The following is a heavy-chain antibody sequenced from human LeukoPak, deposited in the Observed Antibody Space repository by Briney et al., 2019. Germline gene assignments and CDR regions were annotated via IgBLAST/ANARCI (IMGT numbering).Heavy chain of an antibody. J-gene: IGHJ4*02. D-gene: IGHD2-2*01. CDR1: GGSISSHY. CDR3: ARDNGWGSTSCYY. V-gene: IGHV4-59*11. CDR2: IYYSGST. Sequence: PSETLSLTCTVSGGSISSHYWSWIRQPPGKGLEWIGYIYYSGSTNYNPSLKSRVTISVDTSKNQFSLKLSSVTAADTAVYYCARDNGWGSTSCYYWGQGTLVTVSS.